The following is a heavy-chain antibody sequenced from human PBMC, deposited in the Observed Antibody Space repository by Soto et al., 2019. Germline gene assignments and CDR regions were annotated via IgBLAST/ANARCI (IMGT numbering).Heavy chain of an antibody. Sequence: QVQLQESGPGLVKPSQTLSLTCTVSGGSISTVDYWWSWIRQSPDMGLEWIGHIYDGGRTYNNPSLESRVTMSAGTSKSQLSLPLSSVSAADTAVYYCARGPSGDKVDSWGQGTLVTVSS. J-gene: IGHJ4*02. CDR3: ARGPSGDKVDS. CDR1: GGSISTVDYW. V-gene: IGHV4-30-4*01. D-gene: IGHD7-27*01. CDR2: IYDGGRT.